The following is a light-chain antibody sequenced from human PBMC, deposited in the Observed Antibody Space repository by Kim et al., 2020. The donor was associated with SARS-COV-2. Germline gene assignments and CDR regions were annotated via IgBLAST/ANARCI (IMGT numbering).Light chain of an antibody. CDR1: NSGSKS. Sequence: PGKTARITCGGNNSGSKSVHWYQQQPGQAPVLVIHYDRDRPSGIPERFSGSNSGNTASLTINRVEAGDEADYYCQVWDSSSDHRVFGGGTKLTVL. V-gene: IGLV3-21*04. J-gene: IGLJ3*02. CDR2: YDR. CDR3: QVWDSSSDHRV.